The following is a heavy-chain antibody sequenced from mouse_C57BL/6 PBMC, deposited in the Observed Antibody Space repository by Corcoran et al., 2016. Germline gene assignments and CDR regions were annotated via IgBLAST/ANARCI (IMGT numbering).Heavy chain of an antibody. CDR3: ALYAMDY. CDR1: GYTFTTYG. Sequence: QIQLVQYGPELKKPGETVKISCKASGYTFTTYGMSWVKQAPGKGLKWMGWINTYSGVPTYADDFKGRFAFSLETSASTAYLQINNLKNEDTATYFCALYAMDYWGQGTSVTVSS. D-gene: IGHD2-12*01. CDR2: INTYSGVP. V-gene: IGHV9-3*01. J-gene: IGHJ4*01.